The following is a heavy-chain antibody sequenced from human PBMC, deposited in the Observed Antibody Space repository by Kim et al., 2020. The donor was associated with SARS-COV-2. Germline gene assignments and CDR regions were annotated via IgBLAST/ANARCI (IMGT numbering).Heavy chain of an antibody. CDR3: AKDHGLLWFGELSLLDAFDI. CDR2: ISYDGSNK. Sequence: GGSLRLSCAASGFTFSSYGMHWVRQAPGKGLEWVAVISYDGSNKYYADSVKGRFTISRDNSKNTLYLQMNSLRAEDTAVYYCAKDHGLLWFGELSLLDAFDIWGQGTMVTVSS. CDR1: GFTFSSYG. V-gene: IGHV3-30*18. J-gene: IGHJ3*02. D-gene: IGHD3-10*01.